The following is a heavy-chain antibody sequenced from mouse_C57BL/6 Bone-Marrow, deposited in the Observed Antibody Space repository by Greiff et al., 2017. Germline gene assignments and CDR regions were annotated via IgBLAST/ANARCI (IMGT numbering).Heavy chain of an antibody. V-gene: IGHV1-69*01. Sequence: VQLQQPGAELVMPGASVKLSCKASGYTFTSYWMHWVKQRPGQGLEWIGEIDPSDSYTNYNQKFKGKATLTVDKSSSTAYMQLSSLTSEDSAVYYCADGYDAMDFWGQGTSVTVSS. CDR3: ADGYDAMDF. D-gene: IGHD2-3*01. CDR1: GYTFTSYW. J-gene: IGHJ4*01. CDR2: IDPSDSYT.